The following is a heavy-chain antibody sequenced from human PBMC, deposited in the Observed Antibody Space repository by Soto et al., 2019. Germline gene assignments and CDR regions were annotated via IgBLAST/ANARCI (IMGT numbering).Heavy chain of an antibody. CDR3: ARAPLYYYDSSGYIPYYFDY. J-gene: IGHJ4*02. CDR1: GGSISSGGYY. Sequence: SETLSLTCTVSGGSISSGGYYWSWIRQHPGKGLEWIGYIYYSGSTYYNPSLKSRVTISVDTSKNQFSLKLSSVTAADTAVYYCARAPLYYYDSSGYIPYYFDYWGQGTLVTVSS. D-gene: IGHD3-22*01. V-gene: IGHV4-31*03. CDR2: IYYSGST.